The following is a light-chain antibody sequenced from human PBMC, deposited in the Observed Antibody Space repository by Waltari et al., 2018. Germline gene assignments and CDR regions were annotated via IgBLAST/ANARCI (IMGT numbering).Light chain of an antibody. CDR3: RQGTHWPPWT. CDR1: QSLVHSDGKTY. Sequence: DVVMTQSPLSLPVTLGQPASISCKSSQSLVHSDGKTYLNWFQQRPGQSPRRLIYKVSNRDSGVPDRFSGSGSGTDFTLKISRVEAEDVGVYYCRQGTHWPPWTFGQGTKVEIK. CDR2: KVS. V-gene: IGKV2-30*02. J-gene: IGKJ1*01.